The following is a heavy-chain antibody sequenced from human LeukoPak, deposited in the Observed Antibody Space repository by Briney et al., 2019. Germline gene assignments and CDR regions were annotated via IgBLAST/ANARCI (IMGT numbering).Heavy chain of an antibody. D-gene: IGHD3-10*01. J-gene: IGHJ4*02. CDR2: ISWNSGSI. V-gene: IGHV3-9*01. CDR1: GFTFDGYA. Sequence: GRSLRLSCAAYGFTFDGYAMHWVRQAPGKGLEWVSGISWNSGSIGYADSVKGRFTISRDNAKNSLYLQMNSLRAEDTALYYCAKDSHYGSGSYYDYWGQGTLVTVSS. CDR3: AKDSHYGSGSYYDY.